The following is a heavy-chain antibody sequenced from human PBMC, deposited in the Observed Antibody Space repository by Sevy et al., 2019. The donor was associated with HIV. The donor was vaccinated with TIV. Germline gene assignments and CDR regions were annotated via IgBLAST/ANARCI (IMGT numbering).Heavy chain of an antibody. J-gene: IGHJ3*01. V-gene: IGHV4-30-2*01. CDR1: GGSISSGSYS. Sequence: SETLSLTCAVSGGSISSGSYSWNWIRQPPGKGLEWIGYIFNSGNTYYNPSLKSRVTIPVDRSKNQFSLKMTSVTAADTAVYYCARDGGTVTSPGVFDVWGQGTMVTVSS. CDR3: ARDGGTVTSPGVFDV. CDR2: IFNSGNT. D-gene: IGHD4-17*01.